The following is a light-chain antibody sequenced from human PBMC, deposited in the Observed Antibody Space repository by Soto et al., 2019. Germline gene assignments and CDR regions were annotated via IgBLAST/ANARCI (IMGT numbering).Light chain of an antibody. J-gene: IGKJ1*01. CDR2: AAS. CDR3: QQSYSTPQT. Sequence: DIQMTQPPYTLYASIGDRVTITCRASQSIISYLNWYQQRPGKAPKLLIYAASSLQSGVPSRFSGSGSGTDFTLTISSLQPEDFATYYCQQSYSTPQTFGQGAKVDIK. CDR1: QSIISY. V-gene: IGKV1-39*01.